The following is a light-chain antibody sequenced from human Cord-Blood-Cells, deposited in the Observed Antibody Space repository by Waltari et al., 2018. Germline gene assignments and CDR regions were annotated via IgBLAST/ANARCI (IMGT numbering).Light chain of an antibody. J-gene: IGLJ2*01. CDR1: SLRSYY. Sequence: SSEVTQDPAVSVAFGQTVRITCQGDSLRSYYASWYQQKPGQAPVLVIYGKNNRPSGIPDRFSGSSSGNTASLTITGAQAEDEADYYCNSRDSSGNHVVFGGGTKLTVL. CDR2: GKN. CDR3: NSRDSSGNHVV. V-gene: IGLV3-19*01.